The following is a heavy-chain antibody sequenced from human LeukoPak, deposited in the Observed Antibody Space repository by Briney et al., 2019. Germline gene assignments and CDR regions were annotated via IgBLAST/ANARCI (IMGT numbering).Heavy chain of an antibody. CDR1: GGSISSYY. D-gene: IGHD7-27*01. V-gene: IGHV4-4*07. CDR3: ATGDHSFDN. J-gene: IGHJ4*02. CDR2: YASGTT. Sequence: SETLSLTCTVSGGSISSYYWSWIRQPPGKGLEWIGRYASGTTTHNPSLKSQFTMSIDTSKNQVSLKLTSVTAADTAVYYCATGDHSFDNWGQGTLVTVTP.